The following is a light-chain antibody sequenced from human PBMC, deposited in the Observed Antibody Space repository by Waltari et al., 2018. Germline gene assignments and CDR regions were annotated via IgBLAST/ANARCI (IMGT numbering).Light chain of an antibody. CDR1: QRVNSRY. V-gene: IGKV3-20*01. CDR3: QQYGDPPPYT. Sequence: EIVLTQSPGILSLSPGERATLSCRASQRVNSRYLAWYQQKPGQAPRLLIYGTSSRPTGIPDRFSGSGSETDFTLTISRLEPEDFAVYYCQQYGDPPPYTFGQGTKLEIK. CDR2: GTS. J-gene: IGKJ2*01.